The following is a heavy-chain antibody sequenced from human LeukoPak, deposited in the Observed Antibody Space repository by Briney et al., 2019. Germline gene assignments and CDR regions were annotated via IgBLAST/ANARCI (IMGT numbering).Heavy chain of an antibody. V-gene: IGHV4-61*02. CDR1: GGSISSGSYY. J-gene: IGHJ5*02. CDR3: ARGKGLFDP. Sequence: SQTLSLTCTVSGGSISSGSYYWSWIRQPAGKGLEWIGRIYTSGISGITNYNPSLKSRVTISLSTSKNQFSLKPSSVTAADTAVYYCARGKGLFDPWGQGTLVTVSS. D-gene: IGHD3/OR15-3a*01. CDR2: IYTSGISGIT.